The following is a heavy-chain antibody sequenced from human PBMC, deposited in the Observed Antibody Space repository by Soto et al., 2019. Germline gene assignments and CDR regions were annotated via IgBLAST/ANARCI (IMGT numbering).Heavy chain of an antibody. Sequence: GGSLRLSCAASGFAFSTHAMNWVRQAPGKGLAWVSSITTSGDNTYYADSVKGRFTISRDNAKNSLSLQMNSLRAEDTAVYYCARDPGYSSGWFVAFDIWGQGTMVTVSS. J-gene: IGHJ3*02. D-gene: IGHD6-19*01. CDR1: GFAFSTHA. V-gene: IGHV3-21*04. CDR2: ITTSGDNT. CDR3: ARDPGYSSGWFVAFDI.